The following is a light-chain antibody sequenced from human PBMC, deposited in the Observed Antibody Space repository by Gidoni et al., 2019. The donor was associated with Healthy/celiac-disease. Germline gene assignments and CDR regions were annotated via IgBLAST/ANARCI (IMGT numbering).Light chain of an antibody. CDR1: QSISNY. V-gene: IGKV1-39*01. CDR2: GAS. J-gene: IGKJ1*01. CDR3: QQSFSTPGT. Sequence: DLQMTQSPSSLSASVGDRVTITCRESQSISNYLNWYQQQPGKAPKLLIYGASSLQSGVPSRFSGRGSGTDFTLTISSLQPEDFATYFCQQSFSTPGTFGQGTKVEIK.